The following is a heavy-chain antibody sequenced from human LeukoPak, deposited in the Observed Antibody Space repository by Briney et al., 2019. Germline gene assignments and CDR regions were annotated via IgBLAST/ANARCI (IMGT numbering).Heavy chain of an antibody. CDR3: ASIKDYYGSGSYYNLQPFDY. V-gene: IGHV3-21*01. Sequence: GGSLRLSCAASRFTFSSYSMNWVRQAPGKGLEWVSSISSSSSYIYYADSVKGRFTISRDNAKNTLYLQMNSLRAEDTAVYYCASIKDYYGSGSYYNLQPFDYWGQGTLVTVSS. J-gene: IGHJ4*02. CDR2: ISSSSSYI. D-gene: IGHD3-10*01. CDR1: RFTFSSYS.